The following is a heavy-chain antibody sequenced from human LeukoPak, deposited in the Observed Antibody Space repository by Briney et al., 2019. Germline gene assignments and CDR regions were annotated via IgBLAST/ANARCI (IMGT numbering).Heavy chain of an antibody. J-gene: IGHJ5*02. CDR3: ARDITPSSWFSNWFDP. V-gene: IGHV4-59*01. CDR1: GGSINNYY. D-gene: IGHD6-13*01. Sequence: SETLSLTCTVSGGSINNYYWSWIRQPPGKGLEWIGYLYYSRSTHYNTSLKSRVTISVDTSKNQFFLRLSSVTAADTAMYYCARDITPSSWFSNWFDPWGQGILVTVSS. CDR2: LYYSRST.